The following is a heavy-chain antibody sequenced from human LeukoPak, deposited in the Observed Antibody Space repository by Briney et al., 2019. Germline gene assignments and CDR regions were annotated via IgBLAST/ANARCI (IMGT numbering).Heavy chain of an antibody. CDR1: GFTSNFD. D-gene: IGHD2-2*01. V-gene: IGHV3-23*01. CDR3: AKQVGSTWWYYYMDV. CDR2: LTGSASST. Sequence: GGSLRLSCAAPGFTSNFDLSWVRQAPGKGLEWVSSLTGSASSTYYADSVKGRFTVSRDNFKNTVYLQMNSLRAEDTAVYYCAKQVGSTWWYYYMDVWGKGTTVTVSS. J-gene: IGHJ6*03.